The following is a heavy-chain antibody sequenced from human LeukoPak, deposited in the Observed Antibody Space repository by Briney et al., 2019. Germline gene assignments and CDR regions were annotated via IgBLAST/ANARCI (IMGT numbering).Heavy chain of an antibody. J-gene: IGHJ3*02. CDR3: ARHLRYCSSTSCYPHAFDI. Sequence: GESLKISCKGSGYSFTSYWIGWVRQMPGKGLEGMGIIYPGDSDTRYSPSFQGQVTISADKSISTAYLQWSSLKASDTAMYYCARHLRYCSSTSCYPHAFDIWGQGTMVTVSS. CDR1: GYSFTSYW. D-gene: IGHD2-2*01. V-gene: IGHV5-51*01. CDR2: IYPGDSDT.